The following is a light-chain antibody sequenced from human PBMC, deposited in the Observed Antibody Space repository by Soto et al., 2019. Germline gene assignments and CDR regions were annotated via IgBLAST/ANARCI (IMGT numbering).Light chain of an antibody. Sequence: EIVLTQSPGTLSLSPGDRATLSCRASQSLSVSYIAWYQQRPGQAPRLPIYGTSTRATGIPDRFSGSGSGTDFTLAISRLEPEDFAVYYCHQFGDSPQTFGQGTTVEI. J-gene: IGKJ1*01. V-gene: IGKV3-20*01. CDR1: QSLSVSY. CDR2: GTS. CDR3: HQFGDSPQT.